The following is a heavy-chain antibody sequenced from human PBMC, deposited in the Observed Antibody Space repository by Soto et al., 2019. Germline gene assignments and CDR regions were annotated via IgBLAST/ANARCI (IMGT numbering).Heavy chain of an antibody. V-gene: IGHV3-23*01. D-gene: IGHD1-7*01. CDR2: MSGSSSTT. CDR1: GFAFSTYA. J-gene: IGHJ4*02. Sequence: EVQLLESGGALEHPGGSLRLSCAASGFAFSTYAMTWVRQAPGKGLEWVSSMSGSSSTTYYADSVRGRFTISRDRSKNTLYLQMSSLRAEDTALYYCAKNQERELPRVIDFWGQGTLVTVSS. CDR3: AKNQERELPRVIDF.